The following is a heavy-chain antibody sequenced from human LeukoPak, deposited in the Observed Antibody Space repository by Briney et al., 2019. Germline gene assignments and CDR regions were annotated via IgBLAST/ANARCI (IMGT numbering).Heavy chain of an antibody. D-gene: IGHD3-22*01. CDR1: GYTFTGYY. Sequence: ASVKVSCKASGYTFTGYYMHWVRQAPGQGLEWMGWINPDSGDTNYAQRFQGRATMTRDTSISTAYMEKRRLTSDDTAVYYCARGSYDSSDFEYFQHWGQGTLVTVSS. CDR2: INPDSGDT. J-gene: IGHJ1*01. V-gene: IGHV1-2*02. CDR3: ARGSYDSSDFEYFQH.